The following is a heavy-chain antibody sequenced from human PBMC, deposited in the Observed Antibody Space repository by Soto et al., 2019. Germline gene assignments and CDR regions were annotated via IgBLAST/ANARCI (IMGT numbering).Heavy chain of an antibody. D-gene: IGHD6-19*01. CDR1: GGTFSSYT. J-gene: IGHJ3*02. CDR3: ARDWSSGWSWDAFDI. CDR2: ISAYNGNT. V-gene: IGHV1-18*01. Sequence: ASVKVSCKASGGTFSSYTISWVRQAPGQGLEWMGWISAYNGNTNYAQKLQGRVTMTTDTSTSTAYMELRSLRSDDTAVYYCARDWSSGWSWDAFDIWAKGQWSPSPQ.